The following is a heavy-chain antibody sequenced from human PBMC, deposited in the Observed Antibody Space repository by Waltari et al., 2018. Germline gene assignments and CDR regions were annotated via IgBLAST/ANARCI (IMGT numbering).Heavy chain of an antibody. J-gene: IGHJ4*02. Sequence: QLQLQESGPGLVKPSETLSLTCSVSGGSISSSSYHWGWIRRPPGKGLEWIGRILSPGKTYYNPSLASRVTISADTSKNQFSLNLISVTAADTAEYYCAGDINSGRSGYFDYWGQGTLVTVSS. CDR3: AGDINSGRSGYFDY. V-gene: IGHV4-39*07. CDR2: ILSPGKT. D-gene: IGHD6-19*01. CDR1: GGSISSSSYH.